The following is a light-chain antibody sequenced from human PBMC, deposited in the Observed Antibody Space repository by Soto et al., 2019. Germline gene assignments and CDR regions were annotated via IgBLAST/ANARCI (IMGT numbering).Light chain of an antibody. CDR3: SSYTSSSTLV. J-gene: IGLJ2*01. V-gene: IGLV2-14*01. CDR2: DVN. CDR1: SSDVGGYNY. Sequence: QSVLTQPASVSGSPGQSITISCTGTSSDVGGYNYVSWYQQHPDKAPKLIICDVNNRPSGVSNRFSGSKSGNTASLTISGLQAEDEADCYCSSYTSSSTLVFGGGTKVTVL.